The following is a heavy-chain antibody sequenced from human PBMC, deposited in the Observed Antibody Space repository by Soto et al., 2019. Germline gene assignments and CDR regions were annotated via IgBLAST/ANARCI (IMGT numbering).Heavy chain of an antibody. CDR2: LIPIFDTT. J-gene: IGHJ5*02. CDR3: ARARAERARSYDFWGGSFVA. Sequence: QVQLVQSGAEVKRPGSSVKVSCKASGGTFSSFAISWVRQAPGQGLEWMGGLIPIFDTTNHAQKFQGRVTIIADESTSTAYMELSSLRFEATAVYYCARARAERARSYDFWGGSFVAWGQGTLVSVSS. D-gene: IGHD3-3*01. V-gene: IGHV1-69*01. CDR1: GGTFSSFA.